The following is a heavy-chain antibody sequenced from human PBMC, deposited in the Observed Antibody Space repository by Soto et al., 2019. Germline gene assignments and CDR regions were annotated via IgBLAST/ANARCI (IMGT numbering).Heavy chain of an antibody. D-gene: IGHD2-15*01. CDR1: GFTFSSYG. CDR2: IWYDGSNK. CDR3: ARDSGGYYEGKEGGY. V-gene: IGHV3-33*01. J-gene: IGHJ4*02. Sequence: QVQLVESGGGVVQPGRSLRLSCAASGFTFSSYGMHWVRQAPGKGLEWVAVIWYDGSNKYYADSVKGRFTISRDNSKNTLYLQMNGLSGEDTAVYYCARDSGGYYEGKEGGYWGQGTLVTVSS.